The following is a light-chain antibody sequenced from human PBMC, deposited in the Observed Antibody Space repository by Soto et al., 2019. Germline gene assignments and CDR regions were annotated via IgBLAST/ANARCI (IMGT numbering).Light chain of an antibody. CDR1: SGYSKYN. CDR2: VGTGGIVG. J-gene: IGLJ1*01. V-gene: IGLV9-49*01. CDR3: EEDRGSVSDFVAYV. Sequence: QSVLTQPPSASASLGASVTLTCTLTSGYSKYNVDWYQQRPGEGPRFVMRVGTGGIVGSRGEGIPDRFAVLGSGLTRYLTIQNIQEEDEGDYPCEEDRGSVSDFVAYVFGAGTKLTVL.